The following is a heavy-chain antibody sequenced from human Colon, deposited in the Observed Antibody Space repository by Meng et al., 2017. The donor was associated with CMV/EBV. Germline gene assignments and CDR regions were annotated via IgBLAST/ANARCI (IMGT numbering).Heavy chain of an antibody. J-gene: IGHJ3*02. Sequence: GGSLRLSCAASGYTFSDSTIHWVRQASGKGLEWLGRISRKTNNYATVYAASVKGRFTISRDDSKNTAFLQLNSLKTEDTALYYCRAYSSSLRVDVFDIWGQGTVVTV. CDR1: GYTFSDST. CDR3: RAYSSSLRVDVFDI. D-gene: IGHD6-6*01. CDR2: ISRKTNNYAT. V-gene: IGHV3-73*01.